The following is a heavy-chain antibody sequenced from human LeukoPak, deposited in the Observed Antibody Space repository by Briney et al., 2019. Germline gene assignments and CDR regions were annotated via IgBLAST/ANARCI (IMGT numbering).Heavy chain of an antibody. CDR1: GFSFRNYG. J-gene: IGHJ4*02. CDR2: IRDDGTDK. Sequence: GGSLRLSCAASGFSFRNYGMHWVRQAPGKGLEWVAYIRDDGTDKLYGDSVKGRFSISRDNSKSTLYLQMNSLTAEDTAVYYCVNLWGPCSAYNCYPLGGYYFDYWGQGALVTVSS. D-gene: IGHD2-15*01. CDR3: VNLWGPCSAYNCYPLGGYYFDY. V-gene: IGHV3-30*02.